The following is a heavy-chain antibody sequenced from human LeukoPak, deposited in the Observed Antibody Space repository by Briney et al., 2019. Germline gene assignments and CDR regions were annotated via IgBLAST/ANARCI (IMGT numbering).Heavy chain of an antibody. V-gene: IGHV3-23*01. CDR1: GFTLSSYA. Sequence: LTGGSLRLSCAASGFTLSSYAMSWVRQGPGKGLEWVSAISVSGNTYHADSVKGRFTISRDSSKNTLYLQMNSLRAEDAAVYYCTTDSPLYSGNYYEVPWGQGTLVTVSS. CDR2: ISVSGNT. CDR3: TTDSPLYSGNYYEVP. J-gene: IGHJ5*02. D-gene: IGHD1-26*01.